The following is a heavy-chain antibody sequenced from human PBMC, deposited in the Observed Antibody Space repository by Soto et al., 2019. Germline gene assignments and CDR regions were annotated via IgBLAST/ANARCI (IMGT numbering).Heavy chain of an antibody. CDR2: IIPIFGTA. CDR1: GGTFSSYA. Sequence: SVKVSCKASGGTFSSYAISWVRQAPGQGLEWMGGIIPIFGTANYAQKFQGRVTITADESTSTAYMELSSLRSEDTAVYYCARDEGSATVKPNDSFDIWGQGTMVTVS. J-gene: IGHJ3*02. V-gene: IGHV1-69*13. CDR3: ARDEGSATVKPNDSFDI. D-gene: IGHD4-17*01.